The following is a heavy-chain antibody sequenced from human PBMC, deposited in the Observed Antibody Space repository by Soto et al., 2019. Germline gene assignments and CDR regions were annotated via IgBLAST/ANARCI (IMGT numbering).Heavy chain of an antibody. J-gene: IGHJ4*02. CDR2: ISYDGSNK. CDR3: AKDPPH. V-gene: IGHV3-30*18. CDR1: GFTFSSYG. Sequence: PGGSLRLSCAASGFTFSSYGMHWVRRAPGKGLEWVAVISYDGSNKYYADSVKGRFTISRDNSKNTLYLQMNSLRAEDTAVYYCAKDPPHWGQGTLVTVSS.